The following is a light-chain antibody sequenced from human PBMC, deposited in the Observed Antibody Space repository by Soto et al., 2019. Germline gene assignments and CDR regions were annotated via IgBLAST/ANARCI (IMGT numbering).Light chain of an antibody. J-gene: IGKJ1*01. Sequence: DIQMTQSPSTLSASVGDRVTITCRASQSISSWLAWYQQKPGKAPKLLIYDASSLESGVPSRFSGSGSGTECTLTISSLQPDDFATYYCQQYNSDSRAFGQGTTVEIK. CDR2: DAS. V-gene: IGKV1-5*01. CDR1: QSISSW. CDR3: QQYNSDSRA.